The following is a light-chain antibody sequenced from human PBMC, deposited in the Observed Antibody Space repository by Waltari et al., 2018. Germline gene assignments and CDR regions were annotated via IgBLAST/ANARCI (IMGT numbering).Light chain of an antibody. CDR3: QQYKNWPWT. CDR2: GAS. Sequence: EIVMTQSPATLSVSPGERATLPCRASQGVSRNLTWYQQKPGQAPRLLIYGASTRATGIPAGLSGSGSGTEFTLTISSLQSEDFAVYYCQQYKNWPWTFGLGTKVEIK. CDR1: QGVSRN. V-gene: IGKV3-15*01. J-gene: IGKJ1*01.